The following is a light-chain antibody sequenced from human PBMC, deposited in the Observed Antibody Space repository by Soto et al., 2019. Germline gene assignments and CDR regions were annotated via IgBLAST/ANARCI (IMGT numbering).Light chain of an antibody. CDR3: QQYKTYPLT. CDR2: QAT. CDR1: QSISSW. Sequence: DIQMTQSPSTLSASVGERVDITCRASQSISSWLAWYQQKPGKAPKLLIYQATILESGVPSTFSGSGSGTEFTLTINSLRPDDIATYYCQQYKTYPLTFGGGTKVEIK. J-gene: IGKJ4*01. V-gene: IGKV1-5*03.